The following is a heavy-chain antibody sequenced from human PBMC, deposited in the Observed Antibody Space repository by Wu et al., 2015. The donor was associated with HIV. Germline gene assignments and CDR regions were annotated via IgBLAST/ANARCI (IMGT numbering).Heavy chain of an antibody. CDR2: ISAYNGNT. V-gene: IGHV1-18*01. CDR3: ARGHYYDTSSSPMY. J-gene: IGHJ4*02. Sequence: QVQLLQSGAEVKKPGASVKVACKTSGYIFSDYGINWVRQAPGQGLEWMGWISAYNGNTKYSQKFQGRVNMTTDKSTSTAYMEVRSLRSDDTAVYYCARGHYYDTSSSPMYWGLGTLVTVSS. CDR1: GYIFSDYG. D-gene: IGHD3-22*01.